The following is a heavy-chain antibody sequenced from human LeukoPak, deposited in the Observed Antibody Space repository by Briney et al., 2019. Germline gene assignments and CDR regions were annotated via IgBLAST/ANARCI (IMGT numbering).Heavy chain of an antibody. V-gene: IGHV3-43D*03. CDR2: ISWDGGST. D-gene: IGHD6-13*01. J-gene: IGHJ6*03. CDR1: GFTFDDYA. Sequence: WGSLRLSCTASGFTFDDYAMHWVRQAPGKGLEWISHISWDGGSTYYADSVKGRFTISRDNSKNSLYLQMNSLRAEDTALYYCAKGSGIAAAGALELYMDVWGKGTTVTVSS. CDR3: AKGSGIAAAGALELYMDV.